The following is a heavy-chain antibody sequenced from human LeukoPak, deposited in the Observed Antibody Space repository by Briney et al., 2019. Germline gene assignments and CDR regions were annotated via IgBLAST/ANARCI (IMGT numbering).Heavy chain of an antibody. Sequence: PGGSLRLSCAASGLTFNNFAMSWVRQGPGKGLEWVSGISGSGGNTYYADSVKGRFTISRDNSKNTLYLQMNCLRDEDTAVYYCAKDSANWGRHYDYWGQGTLVTVSS. CDR2: ISGSGGNT. J-gene: IGHJ4*02. D-gene: IGHD7-27*01. V-gene: IGHV3-23*01. CDR1: GLTFNNFA. CDR3: AKDSANWGRHYDY.